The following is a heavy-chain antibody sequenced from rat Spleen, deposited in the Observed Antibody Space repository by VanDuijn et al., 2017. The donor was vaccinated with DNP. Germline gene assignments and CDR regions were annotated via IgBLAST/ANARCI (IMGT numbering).Heavy chain of an antibody. CDR2: ITSGGSNT. J-gene: IGHJ4*01. Sequence: EVQLVESGGGLVQPGRSLKLSCAASGFTFSSFAMAWVRQAPKKGLEWVATITSGGSNTYYPDSVKGRFTISRDNAQSTLYLQMDSLRSEDTATYYCARHRTIMPYYYAMDAWGQGASVTVSS. CDR3: ARHRTIMPYYYAMDA. CDR1: GFTFSSFA. D-gene: IGHD1-12*01. V-gene: IGHV5-25*01.